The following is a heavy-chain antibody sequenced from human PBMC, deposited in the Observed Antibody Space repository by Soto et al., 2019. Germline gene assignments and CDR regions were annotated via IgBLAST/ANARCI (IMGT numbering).Heavy chain of an antibody. J-gene: IGHJ4*02. D-gene: IGHD5-18*01. CDR1: GGSFSGYY. V-gene: IGHV4-34*01. Sequence: SETLSLICAVYGGSFSGYYWSWFRQPPGEGLEWIGEINHSGSTNYNPSLMSRVTISVDTSKNQFSLKLSSVTAADTAVYYCAKRGYSYGFDYWGQGTLVTVSS. CDR2: INHSGST. CDR3: AKRGYSYGFDY.